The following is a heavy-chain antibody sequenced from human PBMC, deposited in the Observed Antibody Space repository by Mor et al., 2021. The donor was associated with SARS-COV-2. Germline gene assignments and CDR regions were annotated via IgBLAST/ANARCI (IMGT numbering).Heavy chain of an antibody. CDR3: ARDQGAAAANGFDY. J-gene: IGHJ4*01. Sequence: GYIYYSGSTNYNPSLKSRVTISVDTSKNQFSLKLSSVTAADTAVYYCARDQGAAAANGFDYWGQEPWSPSPQ. D-gene: IGHD6-13*01. V-gene: IGHV4-59*01. CDR2: IYYSGST.